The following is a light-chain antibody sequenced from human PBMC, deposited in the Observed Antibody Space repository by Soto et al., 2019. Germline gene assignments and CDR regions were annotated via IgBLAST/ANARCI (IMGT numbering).Light chain of an antibody. V-gene: IGLV7-46*01. CDR2: DTS. CDR3: LLSYSGAENVV. CDR1: TGAVTSGHY. J-gene: IGLJ2*01. Sequence: QAVVTQEPSLTVSPGGTVTLTCGSSTGAVTSGHYPYWFQQKPGQAPRTLIYDTSNKHSWTPARFSGSLLGGKAALTLSSAQPEDEAEYYCLLSYSGAENVVFGGGTKLTVL.